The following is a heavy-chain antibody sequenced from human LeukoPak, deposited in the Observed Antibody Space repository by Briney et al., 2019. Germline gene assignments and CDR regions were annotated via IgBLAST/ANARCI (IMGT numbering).Heavy chain of an antibody. CDR2: IWYDGSNK. V-gene: IGHV3-33*06. D-gene: IGHD2-15*01. CDR1: GFTFSSYG. Sequence: GGSLRLSCAASGFTFSSYGMHWVRQAPGKGLEWVAVIWYDGSNKYYADSVKGRFTISRDNSKNTLYLQMNSLRAEDTAVYYCAKEYSPGLLVYYYYGMDVWGQGTTVTVSS. CDR3: AKEYSPGLLVYYYYGMDV. J-gene: IGHJ6*02.